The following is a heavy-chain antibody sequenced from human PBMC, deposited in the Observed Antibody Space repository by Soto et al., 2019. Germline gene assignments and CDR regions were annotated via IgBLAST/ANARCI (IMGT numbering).Heavy chain of an antibody. CDR2: SSYDGRET. CDR1: DFDFSSYG. Sequence: PGGSLRLSCAASDFDFSSYGIHWVRQAPGKGLEWVAASSYDGRETFYADSAKGRFTVSKEMSKNTAFLQMNALRHEDTAVYFCARDSEWPIHNFDNWGQGTPVTVSS. D-gene: IGHD3-3*01. V-gene: IGHV3-30*03. CDR3: ARDSEWPIHNFDN. J-gene: IGHJ4*02.